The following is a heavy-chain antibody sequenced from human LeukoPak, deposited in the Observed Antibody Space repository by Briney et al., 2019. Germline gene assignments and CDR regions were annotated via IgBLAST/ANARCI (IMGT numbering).Heavy chain of an antibody. CDR2: ISGGSSYI. V-gene: IGHV3-21*01. CDR3: ARDASDYWFFDL. CDR1: GFTFSSYT. D-gene: IGHD3-3*01. Sequence: KPGGSLRLSCAASGFTFSSYTMNWVRQAPGKGLEWVSSISGGSSYIYYADSVKGRFTISRHNANNSLYLQMDSLRAEDTAVYYCARDASDYWFFDLWGRGTLVTVSS. J-gene: IGHJ2*01.